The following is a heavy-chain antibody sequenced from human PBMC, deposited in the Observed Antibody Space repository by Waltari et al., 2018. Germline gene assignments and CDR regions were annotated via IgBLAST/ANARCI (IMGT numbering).Heavy chain of an antibody. D-gene: IGHD6-19*01. Sequence: QGLLVALGGRVVQPGGSLSPPCAASGFTFNRFVMQWVRQAPGKGLEWVAVVWYDGINKYYADSVKGRFTISRDNSENTLYLQMNSLRVDDTATYYCARGALAGRFFDFWGQGTLVTVSS. CDR1: GFTFNRFV. CDR2: VWYDGINK. V-gene: IGHV3-33*01. CDR3: ARGALAGRFFDF. J-gene: IGHJ4*02.